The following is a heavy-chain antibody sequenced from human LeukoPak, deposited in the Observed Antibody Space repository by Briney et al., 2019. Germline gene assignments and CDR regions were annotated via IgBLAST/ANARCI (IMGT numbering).Heavy chain of an antibody. D-gene: IGHD3-22*01. J-gene: IGHJ4*02. CDR3: ARKGDSSGPYFDY. CDR2: ISSTGGTT. V-gene: IGHV3-23*01. CDR1: GITFSSYG. Sequence: GGSLRLSCAASGITFSSYGMSWVRQAPGKGLEWVSSISSTGGTTYYADSVKGRFTISRDNSKNTLYLQMNSLRAEDTAVYYCARKGDSSGPYFDYWGQGTLVTVSS.